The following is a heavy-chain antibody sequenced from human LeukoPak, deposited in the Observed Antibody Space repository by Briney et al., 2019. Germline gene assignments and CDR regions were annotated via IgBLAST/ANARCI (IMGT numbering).Heavy chain of an antibody. V-gene: IGHV3-30*18. D-gene: IGHD5-24*01. J-gene: IGHJ3*02. Sequence: GKSLRLSCAASGFTFGTYGMHWVRQAPGKGLEWVAVISYDGSNKQYADSVKGRFTISRDNSKNTLYLQMNSLRAEDTAVYYCANPRRAWLQSRAAFDIWGQGTMVTVSS. CDR2: ISYDGSNK. CDR1: GFTFGTYG. CDR3: ANPRRAWLQSRAAFDI.